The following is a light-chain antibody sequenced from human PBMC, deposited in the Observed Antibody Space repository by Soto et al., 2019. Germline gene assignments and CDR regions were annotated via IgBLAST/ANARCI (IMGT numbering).Light chain of an antibody. J-gene: IGKJ1*01. Sequence: DIQMTQSPSTLSASVGDRVTIICRASQSITTYVNWYQQKLGKAPTLLIYAASSLQSGVPSRFSGSGSGTDFTLTISSLQPEDFATYFCQQCYSSPRTFGQGTKVEI. V-gene: IGKV1-39*01. CDR1: QSITTY. CDR2: AAS. CDR3: QQCYSSPRT.